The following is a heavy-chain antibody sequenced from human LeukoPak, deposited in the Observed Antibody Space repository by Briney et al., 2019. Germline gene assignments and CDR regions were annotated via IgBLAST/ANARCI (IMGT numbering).Heavy chain of an antibody. CDR1: GGSISSYY. V-gene: IGHV4-59*01. D-gene: IGHD4-17*01. CDR3: ARVRSGDYVTH. Sequence: SETLSLTCTVSGGSISSYYWSWIRQPPGKGLEWIGYIYYSGSTNYNPSLKSRVTISIDTSKNQFSLKLSSVTAADTAVYYCARVRSGDYVTHWGQGTLVTVSS. CDR2: IYYSGST. J-gene: IGHJ4*02.